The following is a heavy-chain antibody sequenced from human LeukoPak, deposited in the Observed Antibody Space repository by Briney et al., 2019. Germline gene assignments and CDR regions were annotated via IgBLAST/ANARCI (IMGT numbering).Heavy chain of an antibody. CDR3: ARDRGSAFDI. J-gene: IGHJ3*02. V-gene: IGHV4-30-2*01. D-gene: IGHD3-10*01. Sequence: SQTLSLTCAVSGGSISSGGYSWSWIRQPPGKGLEWIGYIYHSGSTYYNPSLKSRVTISVDTSKNQFSLKLSSVTAADTAVYYCARDRGSAFDIWGQGTMVTVSS. CDR1: GGSISSGGYS. CDR2: IYHSGST.